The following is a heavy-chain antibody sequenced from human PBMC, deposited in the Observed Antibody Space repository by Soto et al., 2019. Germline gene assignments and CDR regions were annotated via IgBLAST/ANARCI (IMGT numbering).Heavy chain of an antibody. CDR1: GYTFTSYG. J-gene: IGHJ5*02. CDR2: ISAYNGNT. Sequence: GASVKVSCKASGYTFTSYGISWVRQAPGQGLEWMGWISAYNGNTNYAQKLQGRVTMTTDTSTSTAYMELRSLRSDDTAVYYCARNNRTTVTTFWFWFDPWGQGTLVTVSS. V-gene: IGHV1-18*01. CDR3: ARNNRTTVTTFWFWFDP. D-gene: IGHD4-17*01.